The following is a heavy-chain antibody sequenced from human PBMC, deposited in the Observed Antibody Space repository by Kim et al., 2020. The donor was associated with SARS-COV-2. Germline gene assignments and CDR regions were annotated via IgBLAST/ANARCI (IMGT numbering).Heavy chain of an antibody. CDR2: MNPNNGDT. CDR1: RYTFTSYD. V-gene: IGHV1-8*01. Sequence: DSVKVSCKAFRYTFTSYDINWVRQAAGQGLEWMGWMNPNNGDTGYAQKFQGRISMTRNTSIYTAYLELTNLRSEDTAVYYCGRKGVRRTGTIDYWGQGSLVTVSS. CDR3: GRKGVRRTGTIDY. J-gene: IGHJ4*02. D-gene: IGHD1-1*01.